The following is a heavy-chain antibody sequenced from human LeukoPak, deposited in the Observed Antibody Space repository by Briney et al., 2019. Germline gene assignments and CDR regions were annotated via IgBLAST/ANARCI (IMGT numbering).Heavy chain of an antibody. V-gene: IGHV3-23*01. CDR2: ISGSGGST. Sequence: PGGSLRLSCAASGFTFSIYAMSWVRQAPGKGLEWVSAISGSGGSTYYADSVKGRFTISRDNSKNTLYLQMNSLRAEDTAVYYCAGITMVRGVLGMDVWGQGTTVTVSS. D-gene: IGHD3-10*01. J-gene: IGHJ6*02. CDR3: AGITMVRGVLGMDV. CDR1: GFTFSIYA.